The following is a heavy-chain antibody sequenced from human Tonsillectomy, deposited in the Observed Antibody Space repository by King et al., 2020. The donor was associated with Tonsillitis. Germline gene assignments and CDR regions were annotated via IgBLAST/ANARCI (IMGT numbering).Heavy chain of an antibody. Sequence: VQLVESGGGVVQPGRSLRLSCAASGFTFSSYGIHWVRQAPGKGLEWVAVISFDGSNKYYADSVKGRFTMSRDNSKNTLYLQMNSLRAEDTAVYYCAKDLYPGYTYGSLDYWGQGTLVTVSS. V-gene: IGHV3-30*18. CDR2: ISFDGSNK. D-gene: IGHD5-18*01. CDR3: AKDLYPGYTYGSLDY. J-gene: IGHJ4*02. CDR1: GFTFSSYG.